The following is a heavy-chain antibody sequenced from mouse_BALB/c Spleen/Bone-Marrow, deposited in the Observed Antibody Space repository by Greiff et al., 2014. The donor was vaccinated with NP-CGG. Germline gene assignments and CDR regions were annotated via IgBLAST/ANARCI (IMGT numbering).Heavy chain of an antibody. Sequence: QVQLQQSGAELARPGASVKLSCKASGYTFTSYWMQWVKQRPGQGLEWIGAIYPGNGDTRYTQKFKGKATLTADKSSSTAYMQLSSLASEDSAVYYCAREGYYYGSSIYYAMDYWGQGTSVTVSS. J-gene: IGHJ4*01. V-gene: IGHV1-87*01. CDR1: GYTFTSYW. CDR3: AREGYYYGSSIYYAMDY. D-gene: IGHD1-1*01. CDR2: IYPGNGDT.